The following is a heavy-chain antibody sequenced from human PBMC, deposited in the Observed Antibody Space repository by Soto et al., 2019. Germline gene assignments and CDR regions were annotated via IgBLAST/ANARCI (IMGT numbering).Heavy chain of an antibody. CDR1: GFSISSGGYS. D-gene: IGHD1-1*01. J-gene: IGHJ4*02. Sequence: SETLSLTCAFSGFSISSGGYSWSWIRQHPGKGLEWIGYIYYSESTYYNPSLKSRVTISIDTSKNQFSLKLNSVTAADTAMYYCARVEEGLVYWGQGTPVTVS. CDR3: ARVEEGLVY. V-gene: IGHV4-31*11. CDR2: IYYSEST.